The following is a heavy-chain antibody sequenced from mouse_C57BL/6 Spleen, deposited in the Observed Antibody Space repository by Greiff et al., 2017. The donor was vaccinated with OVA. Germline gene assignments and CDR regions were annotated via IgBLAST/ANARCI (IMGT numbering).Heavy chain of an antibody. CDR2: IDPEDGET. CDR1: GFNIKDYY. V-gene: IGHV14-2*01. CDR3: AREITTVVATNAMDY. J-gene: IGHJ4*01. D-gene: IGHD1-1*01. Sequence: EVQVVESGAELVKPGASVKLSCTASGFNIKDYYMHWVKQRTEQGLEWIGRIDPEDGETKYAPKFQGKATITADTSSNTAYLQLSSLTSEDTAVYYCAREITTVVATNAMDYWGQGTSVTVSS.